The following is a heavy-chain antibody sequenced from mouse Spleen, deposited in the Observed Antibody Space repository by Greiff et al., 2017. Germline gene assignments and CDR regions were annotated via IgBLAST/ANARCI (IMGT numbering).Heavy chain of an antibody. J-gene: IGHJ2*01. Sequence: EVKVVESEGGLVQPGSSMKLSCTASGFTFSDYYMAWVRQVPEKGLEWVANINYDGSSTYYLDSLKSRFIISRDNAKNILYLQMSSLKSEDTATYYCARENYGSSYYFDYWGQGTTLTVSS. CDR3: ARENYGSSYYFDY. V-gene: IGHV5-16*01. D-gene: IGHD1-1*01. CDR1: GFTFSDYY. CDR2: INYDGSST.